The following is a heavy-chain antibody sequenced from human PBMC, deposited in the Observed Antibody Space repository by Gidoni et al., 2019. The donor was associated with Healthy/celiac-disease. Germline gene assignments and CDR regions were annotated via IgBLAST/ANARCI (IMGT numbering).Heavy chain of an antibody. V-gene: IGHV4-34*01. D-gene: IGHD6-6*01. CDR3: ARGGVRSIAARRKFMVDY. CDR2: INHSGST. Sequence: QVQLQQWGAELLKPSETLSLTCAVYGGSFSGYYWSWIRQPPGKGLEWIGEINHSGSTNYNPSLKSRVTISLDTSKNQFSLKLSSVTAADTAVYYCARGGVRSIAARRKFMVDYWGQGTLVTVSS. CDR1: GGSFSGYY. J-gene: IGHJ4*02.